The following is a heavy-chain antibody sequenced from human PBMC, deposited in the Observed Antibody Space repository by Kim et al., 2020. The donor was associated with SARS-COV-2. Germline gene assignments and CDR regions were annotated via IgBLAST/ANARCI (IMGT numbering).Heavy chain of an antibody. CDR3: ARDRWEPAAEGAFDI. J-gene: IGHJ3*02. Sequence: GGSLRLSCAASGFTFSSYAMHWVRQAPGKGLEWVSVISYDGSNKYYADSVKGRFTISRDNSKNTLYLQMNSLRPEDTAVYYCARDRWEPAAEGAFDIWGQGTMVTVSS. CDR2: ISYDGSNK. V-gene: IGHV3-30-3*01. CDR1: GFTFSSYA. D-gene: IGHD1-26*01.